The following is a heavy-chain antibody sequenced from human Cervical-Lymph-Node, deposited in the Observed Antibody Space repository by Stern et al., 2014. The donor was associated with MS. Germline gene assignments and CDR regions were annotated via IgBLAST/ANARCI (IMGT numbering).Heavy chain of an antibody. J-gene: IGHJ6*02. CDR1: GFTFSSYG. V-gene: IGHV3-30*18. CDR2: ISYDGSNK. Sequence: VQLVESGGGVVQPGRSLRLSCVASGFTFSSYGIHWVRQAPGKGLEWVAVISYDGSNKYYADSVKGRFTISRDNSKNTLYLQMNSLRAEDTAVYYCAKAGGSSSWYYYYGMDVWGQGTTVTVSS. D-gene: IGHD6-13*01. CDR3: AKAGGSSSWYYYYGMDV.